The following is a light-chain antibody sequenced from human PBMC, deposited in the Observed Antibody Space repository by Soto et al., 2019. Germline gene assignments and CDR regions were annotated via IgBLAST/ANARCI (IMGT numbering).Light chain of an antibody. CDR3: KQYHTYSLT. V-gene: IGKV1-5*03. CDR1: QSIGDS. Sequence: DIQMTQSPSTVSASFGDRVTITCRARQSIGDSLAWYQQKPGKGPKVLIYRASTVKSGVPSRFSGSGAGTEFTLTISSLQPHDLGTYYSKQYHTYSLTVGQGTKVEIK. CDR2: RAS. J-gene: IGKJ1*01.